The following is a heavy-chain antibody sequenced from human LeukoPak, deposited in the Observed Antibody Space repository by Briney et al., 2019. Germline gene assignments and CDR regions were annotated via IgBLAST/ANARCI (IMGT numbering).Heavy chain of an antibody. CDR1: GFSFATCA. V-gene: IGHV3-23*01. CDR2: IADSGGVT. Sequence: GGSLRLSCEASGFSFATCAMTWVRQAPGKGLEWVSAIADSGGVTYYADSVKGRFTISRDNSKNTLYLQMNSLSAEDTAIYYCARSRNYYDSGGYRRDFDYWGQGTLVTVSS. D-gene: IGHD3-22*01. J-gene: IGHJ4*02. CDR3: ARSRNYYDSGGYRRDFDY.